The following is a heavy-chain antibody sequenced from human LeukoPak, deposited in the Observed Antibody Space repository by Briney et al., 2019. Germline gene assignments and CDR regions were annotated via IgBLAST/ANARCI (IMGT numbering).Heavy chain of an antibody. CDR2: ISPGGGTT. CDR1: GFAFGSEA. D-gene: IGHD6-6*01. V-gene: IGHV3-23*01. J-gene: IGHJ4*02. Sequence: GGSLRLSCAVSGFAFGSEAMSWVRQSPARGLEWVDPISPGGGTTYYADYVKGRFTISRDNSKNTLYLQMNSLRAEDTAVYYCATFMDQYSSSGLFDYWGQGTLVTVSS. CDR3: ATFMDQYSSSGLFDY.